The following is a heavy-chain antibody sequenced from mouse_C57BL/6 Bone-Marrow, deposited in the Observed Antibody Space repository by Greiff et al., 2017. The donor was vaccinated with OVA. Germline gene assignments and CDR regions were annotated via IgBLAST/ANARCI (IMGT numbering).Heavy chain of an antibody. CDR1: GFNIKDDY. Sequence: VQLKESGAELVRPGASVKLSCTASGFNIKDDYMHWVKQRPEQGLEWIGWIDPENGDTEYASKFQGKATITADTSSNTAYLQLSSLTSEDTAVYYCTTKGVTTAYWGQGTLVTVSA. J-gene: IGHJ3*01. CDR2: IDPENGDT. CDR3: TTKGVTTAY. V-gene: IGHV14-4*01. D-gene: IGHD2-1*01.